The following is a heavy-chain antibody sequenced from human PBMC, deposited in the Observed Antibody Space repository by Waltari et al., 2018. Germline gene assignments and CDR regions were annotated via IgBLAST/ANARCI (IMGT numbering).Heavy chain of an antibody. V-gene: IGHV4-61*02. J-gene: IGHJ4*02. CDR3: ARDGYNSGYYFDY. D-gene: IGHD5-12*01. Sequence: QVQLQESGPGLVKPSQTLSLTCTVSGCSISSGSYYWSWIRQPAGKGLEWIGRIYTSGSTNYNPSLKSRVTISVDTSKNQFSLKLSSVTAADTAVYYCARDGYNSGYYFDYWGQGTLVTVSS. CDR2: IYTSGST. CDR1: GCSISSGSYY.